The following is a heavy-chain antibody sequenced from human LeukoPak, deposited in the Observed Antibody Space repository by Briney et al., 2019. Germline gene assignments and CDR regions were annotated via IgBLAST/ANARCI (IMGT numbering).Heavy chain of an antibody. Sequence: KPGESLKISCKASGYTFTSYGISWVRQAPGQGLEWMGWISAYNGNTNYAQKLQGRVTMTTDTSTSTAYMELRSLRSDDTAVYYCARADRSGIQLWSRAGTNYYYGMDVWGQGTTVTVSS. J-gene: IGHJ6*02. CDR2: ISAYNGNT. CDR3: ARADRSGIQLWSRAGTNYYYGMDV. V-gene: IGHV1-18*01. D-gene: IGHD5-18*01. CDR1: GYTFTSYG.